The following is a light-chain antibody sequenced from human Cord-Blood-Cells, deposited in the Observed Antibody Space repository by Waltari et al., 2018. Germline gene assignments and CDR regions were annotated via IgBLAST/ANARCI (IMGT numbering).Light chain of an antibody. CDR2: DAS. V-gene: IGKV1-33*01. CDR3: QQYDNLT. Sequence: DIQMTQSPSSLSASVGDRVTITCQASQDISNYLNWYQQKPGKAPKLLIYDASNLETGVPSRFSGSGSGTDFTFTISSLQPEDIATYYCQQYDNLTFVPGTKVDIK. J-gene: IGKJ3*01. CDR1: QDISNY.